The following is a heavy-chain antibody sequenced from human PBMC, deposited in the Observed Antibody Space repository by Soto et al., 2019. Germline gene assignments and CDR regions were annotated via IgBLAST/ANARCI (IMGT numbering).Heavy chain of an antibody. J-gene: IGHJ6*02. CDR3: AREKVDAGMGWDYKYYRMDV. Sequence: QFQLVESGGGVVQPGRSLRLSCAASRFIFSTYAMHWVRQAPGKGPEWVAVISHDGSNKYHTDSVRGRFTISRDNSENTVYLQMNSLRVEDTAVYYCAREKVDAGMGWDYKYYRMDVWGQGTTVTVSS. CDR2: ISHDGSNK. D-gene: IGHD5-18*01. V-gene: IGHV3-30-3*01. CDR1: RFIFSTYA.